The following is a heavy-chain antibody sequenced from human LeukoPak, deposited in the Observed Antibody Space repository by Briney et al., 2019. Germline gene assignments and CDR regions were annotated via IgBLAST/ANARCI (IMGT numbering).Heavy chain of an antibody. CDR1: GDSVSSNSAA. D-gene: IGHD2-8*02. J-gene: IGHJ4*02. Sequence: SQSLSLTCAISGDSVSSNSAAWDWIRQSPSRGLEWLGRTYYRSKWYNDYAVSVKSRITINPDTSKNQFSLHLNSVTPEDAAVYYCARSTGWLNGNWGQGTLVTVSS. CDR3: ARSTGWLNGN. CDR2: TYYRSKWYN. V-gene: IGHV6-1*01.